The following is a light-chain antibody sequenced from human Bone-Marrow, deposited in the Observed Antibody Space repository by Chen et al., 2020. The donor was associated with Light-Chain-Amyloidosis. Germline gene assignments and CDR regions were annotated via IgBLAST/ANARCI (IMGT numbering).Light chain of an antibody. Sequence: DIQLTQSPSTLSASVGDRVTITCRASRGLNTWLAWYQQKPGRALKLLIYDVSTLQSGVPSRFSGSGSGTEFRLTIRSLQPEDFATYFCQQFNGQPYTFGQGTKLEIK. CDR2: DVS. CDR3: QQFNGQPYT. CDR1: RGLNTW. V-gene: IGKV1-5*01. J-gene: IGKJ2*01.